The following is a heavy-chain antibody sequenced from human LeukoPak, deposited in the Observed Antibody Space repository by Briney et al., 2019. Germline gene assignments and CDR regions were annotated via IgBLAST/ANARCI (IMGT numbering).Heavy chain of an antibody. CDR2: IYYRGST. CDR3: ARFVGSSRTFYCCYGMDV. V-gene: IGHV4-59*08. D-gene: IGHD6-13*01. J-gene: IGHJ6*02. CDR1: GGSISSYS. Sequence: SETLSLTCSVSGGSISSYSWSWIRQPPGKGLEWIGYIYYRGSTNYNPSLKSRVTISLDTSKNQFSLKLSSVTAADTAVYYRARFVGSSRTFYCCYGMDVWGQGTTVTVSS.